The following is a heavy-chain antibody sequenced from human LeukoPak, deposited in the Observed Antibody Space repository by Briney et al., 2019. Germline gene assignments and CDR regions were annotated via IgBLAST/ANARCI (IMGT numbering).Heavy chain of an antibody. V-gene: IGHV4-30-4*08. CDR1: GGSISSGDYY. CDR2: IYYSGST. J-gene: IGHJ4*02. CDR3: ARVGSPTNYYDSSGYYQYFDY. D-gene: IGHD3-22*01. Sequence: SQTLSPTCTVSGGSISSGDYYWGWIRQPPGKGLEWIGYIYYSGSTYYNPSLKSRVTISVDTSKNQFSLKLSSVTAADTAVYYCARVGSPTNYYDSSGYYQYFDYWGQGTLVTVSS.